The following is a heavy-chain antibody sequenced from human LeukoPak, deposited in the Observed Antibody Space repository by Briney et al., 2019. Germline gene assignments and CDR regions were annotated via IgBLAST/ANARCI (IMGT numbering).Heavy chain of an antibody. CDR2: ITTSSTTI. CDR3: ARNFGSGSFLDY. D-gene: IGHD3-10*01. J-gene: IGHJ4*02. V-gene: IGHV3-48*01. Sequence: GGSLRLSCTASGFTFSGYSMNWVRQAPRKGLEWGAYITTSSTTIYYADSVRGRFTISRDNARNSLYLQMNGLRAEDSAVYYCARNFGSGSFLDYWGQGILVTVSS. CDR1: GFTFSGYS.